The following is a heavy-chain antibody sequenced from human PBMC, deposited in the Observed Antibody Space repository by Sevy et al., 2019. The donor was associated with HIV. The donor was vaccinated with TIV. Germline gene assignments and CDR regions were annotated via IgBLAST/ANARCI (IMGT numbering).Heavy chain of an antibody. J-gene: IGHJ5*02. Sequence: SETLSLTCTVSGGSISSSSYYWGWIRQPPGKGLEWIGSIYYSGSTYYNPSLKSRVTISVDTSKNQFSLKLSSVNTADTAVYYCARHSPTDYSNNWFDPWGQGTLVTVSS. CDR1: GGSISSSSYY. V-gene: IGHV4-39*01. CDR2: IYYSGST. D-gene: IGHD4-4*01. CDR3: ARHSPTDYSNNWFDP.